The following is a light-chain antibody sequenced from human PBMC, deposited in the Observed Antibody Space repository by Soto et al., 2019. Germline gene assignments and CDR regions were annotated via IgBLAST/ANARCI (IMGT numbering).Light chain of an antibody. CDR1: QTIRSW. V-gene: IGKV1-5*03. Sequence: DIQMTQSPSTLSGSVGDRVTITCRASQTIRSWLAWYQQTPGKAPKLLIYKASTLKSGVPSRFSGSGSGTEFTLTISSLQPDDFASYYCQHYNSYAEAFGQGTKV. CDR2: KAS. J-gene: IGKJ1*01. CDR3: QHYNSYAEA.